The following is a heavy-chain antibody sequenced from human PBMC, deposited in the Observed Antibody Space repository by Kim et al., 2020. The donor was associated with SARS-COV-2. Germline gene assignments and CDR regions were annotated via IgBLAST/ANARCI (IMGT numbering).Heavy chain of an antibody. CDR3: ARRTEAGGYFEF. Sequence: SETLSLTCAVSGGYINTSHYYWAWIRQPPGKGLEWIGTIYHRGTTHYNPSLKSPVTISVDTSRNQFTLKLASVTAADPAVYYCARRTEAGGYFEFWGQGSPVTVAS. V-gene: IGHV4-39*01. CDR2: IYHRGTT. J-gene: IGHJ4*02. D-gene: IGHD3-16*01. CDR1: GGYINTSHYY.